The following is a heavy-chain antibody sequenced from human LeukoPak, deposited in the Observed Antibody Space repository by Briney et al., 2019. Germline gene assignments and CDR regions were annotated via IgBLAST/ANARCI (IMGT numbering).Heavy chain of an antibody. CDR1: GGSTSSHY. CDR2: IYSSGTT. CDR3: ARGLSSSSWYYFDH. D-gene: IGHD6-13*01. V-gene: IGHV4-4*07. J-gene: IGHJ4*02. Sequence: PSETLSLTCTVSGGSTSSHYWSWIRQSAGKGLEWIGRIYSSGTTNYNPSLKSRVTMSVDTSKSQFSLKLSSVTAADTAVYYCARGLSSSSWYYFDHWGQGTLVTVSS.